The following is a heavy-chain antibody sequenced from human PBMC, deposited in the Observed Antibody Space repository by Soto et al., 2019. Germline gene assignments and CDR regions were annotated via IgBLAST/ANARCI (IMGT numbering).Heavy chain of an antibody. J-gene: IGHJ4*02. D-gene: IGHD3-16*01. CDR3: AKDHGPGIAGGLSSFDY. Sequence: PGGSLRLSCAASGFTFSSYGMHWVRQAPGKGLEWVAVISYDGSNKYYADSVKGRFTISRDNSKNTLYLQMNGLRAEDTAVYYCAKDHGPGIAGGLSSFDYWGQGTLVTVSS. V-gene: IGHV3-30*18. CDR1: GFTFSSYG. CDR2: ISYDGSNK.